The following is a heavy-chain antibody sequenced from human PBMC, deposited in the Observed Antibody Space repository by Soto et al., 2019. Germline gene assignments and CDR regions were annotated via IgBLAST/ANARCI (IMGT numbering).Heavy chain of an antibody. CDR1: GGPISNYY. CDR2: IYYSGRT. Sequence: QVQLQESGPGLVKPSETLSLTCTVSGGPISNYYWSWIRQPPGKGLQWIGYIYYSGRTNYNPSLESRVTMSVDTSKNQFSLNLSSVTAADTAVYYCARGGRSAYYYYMAVWGTGTTVTVSS. J-gene: IGHJ6*03. CDR3: ARGGRSAYYYYMAV. V-gene: IGHV4-59*01.